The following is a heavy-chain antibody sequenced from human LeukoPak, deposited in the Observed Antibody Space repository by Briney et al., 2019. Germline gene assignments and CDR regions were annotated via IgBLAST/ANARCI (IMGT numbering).Heavy chain of an antibody. D-gene: IGHD6-13*01. Sequence: GASVKVSCKASGYTFTSYGISWVRQAPGQGLEWMGWISAYNGNTNYAQKFQGRVTMTEDTSTDTAYMELSSLRSEDTAVYYCATGELRAAGTDYWGQGTLVTVSS. J-gene: IGHJ4*02. CDR1: GYTFTSYG. CDR3: ATGELRAAGTDY. CDR2: ISAYNGNT. V-gene: IGHV1-18*01.